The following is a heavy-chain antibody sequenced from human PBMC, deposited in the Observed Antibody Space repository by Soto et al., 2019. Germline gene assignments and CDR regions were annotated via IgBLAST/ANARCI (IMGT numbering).Heavy chain of an antibody. CDR1: GGSISSGVYY. J-gene: IGHJ6*02. CDR3: ARDLQPIAAAGMDV. Sequence: SETLSLTCTVSGGSISSGVYYWSWIRQHPGKGLEWIGYIYYSGSTYYNPSLKSRVTISVDTSKNQFSLKLSSVTAADTAVYYCARDLQPIAAAGMDVWGQGTTVTVSS. D-gene: IGHD6-13*01. CDR2: IYYSGST. V-gene: IGHV4-31*03.